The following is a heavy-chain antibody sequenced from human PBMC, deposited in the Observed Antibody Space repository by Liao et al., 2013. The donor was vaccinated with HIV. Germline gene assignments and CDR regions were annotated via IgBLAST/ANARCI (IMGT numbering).Heavy chain of an antibody. V-gene: IGHV4-61*02. CDR1: GGSISSGSYY. D-gene: IGHD3-10*01. CDR2: LYTTGST. CDR3: ARGSLYFGELRGRDWFDP. J-gene: IGHJ5*02. Sequence: QVQLQESGPGLVKPSQTLSLTCTVSGGSISSGSYYWSWIRQPAGKGLEWIGRLYTTGSTNYNPSLKSRVTISVDTAKNQFSLKLSSVTAADTAVYYCARGSLYFGELRGRDWFDPWGQGTLVTVSS.